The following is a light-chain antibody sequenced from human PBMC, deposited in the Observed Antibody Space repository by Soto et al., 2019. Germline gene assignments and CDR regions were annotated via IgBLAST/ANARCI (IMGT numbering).Light chain of an antibody. Sequence: DIQLTQSPSFLSASVGDRVTITCRASQGISSYLAWYQQKPGKVPKLLIYGASTLQSGVPSRFSGSGSGTDFTLTISSLQPEDVATYYCQKYNSASWTFGQGTKVDIK. J-gene: IGKJ1*01. V-gene: IGKV1-27*01. CDR2: GAS. CDR1: QGISSY. CDR3: QKYNSASWT.